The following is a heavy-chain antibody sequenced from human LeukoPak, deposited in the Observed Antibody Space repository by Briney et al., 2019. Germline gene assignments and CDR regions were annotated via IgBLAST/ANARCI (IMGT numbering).Heavy chain of an antibody. D-gene: IGHD3-10*01. Sequence: PGGSLRLSCAASGFTFSSYGMHWVRQAPGKGLEWVAVIWYDGSNKYYADSVKGRFTISRDNSKNTLYLQMNSLRAEDTAVYYCARARGSGSPFDYWGQGTLVTVSS. V-gene: IGHV3-33*01. J-gene: IGHJ4*02. CDR3: ARARGSGSPFDY. CDR1: GFTFSSYG. CDR2: IWYDGSNK.